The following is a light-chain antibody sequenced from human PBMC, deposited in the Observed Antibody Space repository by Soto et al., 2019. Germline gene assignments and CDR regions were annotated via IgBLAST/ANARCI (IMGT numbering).Light chain of an antibody. CDR3: CSYTSTTTLYV. CDR2: DVN. Sequence: QSVLTQPASVSGSPGQSLTLSCTGTTSDVGGYPHVSWYQQHPGEAPKLIIYDVNHRPSGISSRFSGSKSGNTASLTISGLQAEHEADYYCCSYTSTTTLYVFGTGTKVTVL. CDR1: TSDVGGYPH. V-gene: IGLV2-14*03. J-gene: IGLJ1*01.